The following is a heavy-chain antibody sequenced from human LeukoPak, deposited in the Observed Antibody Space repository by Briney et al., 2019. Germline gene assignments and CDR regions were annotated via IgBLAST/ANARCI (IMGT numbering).Heavy chain of an antibody. D-gene: IGHD6-13*01. CDR1: GYTFSNYD. CDR3: TRGYSSSWYGYYMDV. V-gene: IGHV1-8*03. J-gene: IGHJ6*03. Sequence: ASVKVSCKASGYTFSNYDINWVRQAPGQGLEWMGWMNPNSGNTGYAQKFQGRVTITRNTSISTAYMDLSSLRSEDTAVYYCTRGYSSSWYGYYMDVWGKGTTVTVSS. CDR2: MNPNSGNT.